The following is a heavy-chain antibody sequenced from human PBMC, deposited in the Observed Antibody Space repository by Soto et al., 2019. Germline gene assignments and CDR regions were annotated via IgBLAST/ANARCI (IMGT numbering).Heavy chain of an antibody. D-gene: IGHD5-12*01. Sequence: SETLSLTCTVSGGSISSGGYYWSWIRQHPGQGLEWIGYIYYSGSTYYNPSLKSRVTISVDTSKNQFSLKLSSVTAADTAVYYCARDDSRYSGYDRKNYGMDVWGQGTTVTVSS. V-gene: IGHV4-31*03. CDR1: GGSISSGGYY. CDR3: ARDDSRYSGYDRKNYGMDV. CDR2: IYYSGST. J-gene: IGHJ6*02.